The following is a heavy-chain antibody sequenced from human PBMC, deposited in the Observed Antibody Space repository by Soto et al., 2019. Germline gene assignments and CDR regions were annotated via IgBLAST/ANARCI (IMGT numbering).Heavy chain of an antibody. CDR1: GYTFTRYG. J-gene: IGHJ6*02. Sequence: QVQLVQSGAEVKNPGASVKVSCKASGYTFTRYGIGWARQATGQGLECMGWINTYNGNTNYAQNVQGRVTLTTDTSTSTAYMELRSLRSNDTAIYYCAMVDVYVTPSPQDVWGQGTTVIVSS. V-gene: IGHV1-18*01. CDR3: AMVDVYVTPSPQDV. CDR2: INTYNGNT. D-gene: IGHD3-16*01.